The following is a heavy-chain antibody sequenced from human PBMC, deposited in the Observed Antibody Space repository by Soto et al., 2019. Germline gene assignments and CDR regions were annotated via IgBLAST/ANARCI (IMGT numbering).Heavy chain of an antibody. CDR2: IGDSGAGT. V-gene: IGHV3-23*01. Sequence: GGPLRLSCAASGFTFRNYAMRWVRQVTGKGLHRVSVIGDSGAGTSYADSVEGRFTISRDNSNNTLYLQMNSLRAEDTAVYYCEKPISTGWSRDTFDIWGQGTLVTVSS. CDR3: EKPISTGWSRDTFDI. J-gene: IGHJ3*02. CDR1: GFTFRNYA. D-gene: IGHD6-19*01.